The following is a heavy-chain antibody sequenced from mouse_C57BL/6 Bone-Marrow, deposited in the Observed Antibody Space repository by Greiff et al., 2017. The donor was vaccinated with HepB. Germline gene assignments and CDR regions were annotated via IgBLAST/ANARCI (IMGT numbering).Heavy chain of an antibody. J-gene: IGHJ2*01. D-gene: IGHD2-2*01. CDR2: IHPSDGDT. V-gene: IGHV1-74*01. Sequence: QVQLQQPGAELVKPGASVKVSCKASGYTFTSYWMHWVKQRPGQGLEWIGRIHPSDGDTNYNQKFKGKATLTVDKSSSTAYMQLSSLTSEDSAVYYCAPLYGYDEFDYWGQGTTLTVSS. CDR1: GYTFTSYW. CDR3: APLYGYDEFDY.